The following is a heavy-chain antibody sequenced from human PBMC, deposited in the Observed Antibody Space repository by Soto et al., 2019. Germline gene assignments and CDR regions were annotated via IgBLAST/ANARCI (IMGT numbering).Heavy chain of an antibody. CDR3: ARDSVRQGWFDP. J-gene: IGHJ5*02. V-gene: IGHV4-30-4*01. CDR2: IYYSGST. CDR1: GGSISSGDYY. Sequence: PSETLSLTCTVSGGSISSGDYYWSWIRQPPGKGLEWIGYIYYSGSTYYNPSLKSRVTISVDTSKNQFSLKLSSVTAADTAVYYCARDSVRQGWFDPWGQGTLVTVSS.